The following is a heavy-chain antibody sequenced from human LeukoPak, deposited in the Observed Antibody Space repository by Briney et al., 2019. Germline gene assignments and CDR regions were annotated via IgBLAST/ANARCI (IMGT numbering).Heavy chain of an antibody. CDR2: IYYSGST. V-gene: IGHV4-39*01. CDR1: GGSITRNSDY. D-gene: IGHD4-17*01. Sequence: PSETLSLTCTVSGGSITRNSDYWGWIRQPPGKGLEWIGSIYYSGSTYYNPSLKSRVTISVDTSKNQFSLKLSSVTAADTAVYYCARHKPDYDYGDYESAFDIWGQGTMVTVSS. CDR3: ARHKPDYDYGDYESAFDI. J-gene: IGHJ3*02.